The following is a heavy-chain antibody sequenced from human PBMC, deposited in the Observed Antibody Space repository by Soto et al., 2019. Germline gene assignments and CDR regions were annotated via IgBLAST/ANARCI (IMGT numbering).Heavy chain of an antibody. Sequence: QVQLVQSGAEVKKPGASVKVSCKASGYTFTSYYMHWVRQAPGQGLEWMGTINPSGGSTSYAQKFQGRVTMTRDTSTSTVYMELSSLRSEDTAVYYCASPITVTTWAIDYWGQGTLVTVSS. J-gene: IGHJ4*02. CDR2: INPSGGST. CDR3: ASPITVTTWAIDY. CDR1: GYTFTSYY. V-gene: IGHV1-46*01. D-gene: IGHD4-17*01.